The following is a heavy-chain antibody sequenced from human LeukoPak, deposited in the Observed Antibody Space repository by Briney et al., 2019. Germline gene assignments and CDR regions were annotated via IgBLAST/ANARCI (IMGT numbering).Heavy chain of an antibody. CDR2: IYTSGST. V-gene: IGHV4-61*02. J-gene: IGHJ5*02. D-gene: IGHD6-13*01. Sequence: SETLSLTCTVSGGSISSGSYYWSWIRQPAGKGLEWIGRIYTSGSTNYNPSLKSRVTISIDTSKTQFSLKLSSVTAADTAVYYCARVIAAAGMNCFDPXGQGTLVTVSS. CDR3: ARVIAAAGMNCFDP. CDR1: GGSISSGSYY.